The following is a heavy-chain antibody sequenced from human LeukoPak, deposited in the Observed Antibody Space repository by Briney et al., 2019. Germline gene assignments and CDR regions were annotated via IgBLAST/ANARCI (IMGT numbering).Heavy chain of an antibody. Sequence: ASVKVSCKASGGTFSSYAISWVRQAPGQGLEWMGGIIPIFGTANYAQKFQGRVTITADESTSTAYMELSSLKSEDTAVYYCARDLAPLEEEWFGELLRGNYYYYYGMDVWGQGTTVTVSS. CDR2: IIPIFGTA. D-gene: IGHD3-10*01. CDR3: ARDLAPLEEEWFGELLRGNYYYYYGMDV. J-gene: IGHJ6*02. V-gene: IGHV1-69*13. CDR1: GGTFSSYA.